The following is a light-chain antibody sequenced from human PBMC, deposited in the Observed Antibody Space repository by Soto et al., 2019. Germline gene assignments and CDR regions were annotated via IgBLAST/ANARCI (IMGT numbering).Light chain of an antibody. CDR1: KNVDDS. Sequence: DVQMTQSPSTVSASLGDRVTITCRASKNVDDSLAWYQQRPGKAPKLLIYDASILQSGVPSRFSGSGFGTEFTLTINGLQPDVFAVYFCQHFHSKPITFGQGTRVDIK. CDR3: QHFHSKPIT. CDR2: DAS. V-gene: IGKV1-5*01. J-gene: IGKJ5*01.